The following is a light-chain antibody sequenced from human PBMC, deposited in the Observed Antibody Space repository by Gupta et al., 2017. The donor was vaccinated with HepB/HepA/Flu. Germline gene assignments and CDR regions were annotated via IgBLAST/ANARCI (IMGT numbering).Light chain of an antibody. CDR1: QSVSSF. V-gene: IGKV3-11*01. CDR2: DAS. J-gene: IGKJ4*01. Sequence: EMALTQSPATLSLSPGGRPTFPSRASQSVSSFLAWYQQKPGQAPRLLIYDASNRFTGMPARFSGSGSGTDFTLSISSLEPEDFAVYYCQQRGDWPLTFGGGTKVEIK. CDR3: QQRGDWPLT.